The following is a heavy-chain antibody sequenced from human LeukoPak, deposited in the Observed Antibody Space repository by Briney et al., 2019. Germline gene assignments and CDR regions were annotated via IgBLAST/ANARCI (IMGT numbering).Heavy chain of an antibody. D-gene: IGHD6-19*01. CDR2: IYGADST. Sequence: GGSLRLSCAASGFTVSSNYMSWVRQAPGKGLEWVSIIYGADSTYYADSVKGRFTISRDNSKNTLYLQMNSLRAEDTAVYYCAKEAVAGIVDYWGQGALVTVSS. J-gene: IGHJ4*02. CDR1: GFTVSSNY. V-gene: IGHV3-66*01. CDR3: AKEAVAGIVDY.